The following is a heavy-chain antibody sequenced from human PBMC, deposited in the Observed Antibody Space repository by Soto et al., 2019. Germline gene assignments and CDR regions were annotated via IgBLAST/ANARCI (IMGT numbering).Heavy chain of an antibody. D-gene: IGHD1-26*01. V-gene: IGHV1-3*01. Sequence: ASVKVSCKASGYTFTSYVLHWVRQAPGQGLEWMGWINAGNGNTKYSQNLQGRVTITRDTSASTVYMELSSLRSEDTAEYYCARVREYYYYYMDVWGKGTTVTVSS. J-gene: IGHJ6*03. CDR3: ARVREYYYYYMDV. CDR1: GYTFTSYV. CDR2: INAGNGNT.